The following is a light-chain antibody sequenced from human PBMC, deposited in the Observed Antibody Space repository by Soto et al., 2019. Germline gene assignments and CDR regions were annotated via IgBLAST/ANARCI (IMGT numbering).Light chain of an antibody. CDR3: CSYAGRYIYV. CDR2: DVS. CDR1: SSDVGGYNY. J-gene: IGLJ1*01. V-gene: IGLV2-11*01. Sequence: QSALTQPRSVSGSPGQSVTISCSGTSSDVGGYNYVSWYQQYPGKAPKLMIYDVSKRPSGVPDRFSGSKSGNTASLTITGLQAEDEADYYCCSYAGRYIYVFGTGTKLTVL.